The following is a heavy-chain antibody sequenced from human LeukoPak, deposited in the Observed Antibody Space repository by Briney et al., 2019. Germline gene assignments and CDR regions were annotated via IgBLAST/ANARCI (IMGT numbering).Heavy chain of an antibody. CDR2: ISYDGSNK. D-gene: IGHD6-19*01. V-gene: IGHV3-30-3*01. J-gene: IGHJ4*02. CDR3: ATDLTVAGTDDY. CDR1: GFTFSSYA. Sequence: PGRSLRLSCAASGFTFSSYAMHWVRQAPGKGLEWVAVISYDGSNKYYADSVKGRFTISRDNSKNTLYLQMNSLRAEDTVVYYCATDLTVAGTDDYWGQGTLVTVSS.